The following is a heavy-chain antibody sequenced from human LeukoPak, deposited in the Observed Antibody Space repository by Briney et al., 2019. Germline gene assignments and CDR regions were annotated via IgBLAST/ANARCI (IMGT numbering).Heavy chain of an antibody. Sequence: GGSLRLSCAASGFTFSSYSMTWVRQAPGKGLEWVSYISSSSSTIYYADSVKGRFTISRDNAKNSLYLQMNSLRAEDTAVYYCARATASSSNYGMDVWGQGTTVTVSS. V-gene: IGHV3-48*01. J-gene: IGHJ6*02. CDR2: ISSSSSTI. CDR3: ARATASSSNYGMDV. CDR1: GFTFSSYS. D-gene: IGHD2-2*01.